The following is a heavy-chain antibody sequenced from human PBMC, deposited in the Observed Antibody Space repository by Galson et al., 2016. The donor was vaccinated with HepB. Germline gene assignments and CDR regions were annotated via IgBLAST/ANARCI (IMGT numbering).Heavy chain of an antibody. CDR2: ISSSSTI. Sequence: SLRLSCAASGFTFSSYSMNWVRQAPGKGPEWVSYISSSSTIYYADSVKGRFTISRDNAKNSLYLQMNSLRAEDTAVYYCARLGIAVAAFDIWGQGTMVTVSS. CDR1: GFTFSSYS. J-gene: IGHJ3*02. V-gene: IGHV3-48*04. CDR3: ARLGIAVAAFDI. D-gene: IGHD6-19*01.